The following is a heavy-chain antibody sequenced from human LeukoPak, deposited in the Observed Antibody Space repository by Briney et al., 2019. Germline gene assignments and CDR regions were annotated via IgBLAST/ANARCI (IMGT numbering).Heavy chain of an antibody. Sequence: PSETLSLTCTVSGYSISSASYWGWIRQPPGKGLEWIGNIYHSGSTYYNPSLKSRLTISVDTSKNQFSLKLSSVTAADTAVYYCASQPVKYSGSYWWYYGMDVWGQGTTVTVSS. CDR1: GYSISSASY. J-gene: IGHJ6*02. D-gene: IGHD1-26*01. CDR3: ASQPVKYSGSYWWYYGMDV. CDR2: IYHSGST. V-gene: IGHV4-38-2*02.